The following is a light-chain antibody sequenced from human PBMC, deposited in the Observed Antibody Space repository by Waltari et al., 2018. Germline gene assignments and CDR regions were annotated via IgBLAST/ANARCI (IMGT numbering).Light chain of an antibody. Sequence: QSALTQPASVSGSPGQSITLSCIGTSSDVGGYSLVSWYQQHPGKAPKLMIYEDSKRPAGGSNRLAGVKTGNTASLTISGLQAEDEADYYCCSYVRNVTWVFGGGTKLTVL. CDR1: SSDVGGYSL. J-gene: IGLJ3*02. V-gene: IGLV2-23*01. CDR3: CSYVRNVTWV. CDR2: EDS.